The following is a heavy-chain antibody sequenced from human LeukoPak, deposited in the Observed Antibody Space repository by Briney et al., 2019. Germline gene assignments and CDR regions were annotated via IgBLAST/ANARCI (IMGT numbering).Heavy chain of an antibody. Sequence: ASVKVSCKASGYTFTNYAIHWVRQAPGQRLEWMGWTNVGNDNTKYSQEFQGRVTITRDTSASTAYMELSSLRSEDMAVYYCARVGSSSSGDAFDIWGQGTMVTVSS. D-gene: IGHD6-6*01. CDR3: ARVGSSSSGDAFDI. CDR2: TNVGNDNT. J-gene: IGHJ3*02. CDR1: GYTFTNYA. V-gene: IGHV1-3*02.